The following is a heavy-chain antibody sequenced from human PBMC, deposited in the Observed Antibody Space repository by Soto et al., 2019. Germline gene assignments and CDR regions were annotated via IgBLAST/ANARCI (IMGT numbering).Heavy chain of an antibody. CDR1: GFTFSSYG. V-gene: IGHV3-33*01. Sequence: QVQLVESGGGVVQPGNSLRLSCAASGFTFSSYGMXWVRQAPGXGLEWVAVIWYDGSNKYYADSVKGRFTISRDNSKNTLYLQMNSLRAEDTAVYYCARDQQWLVRFYFDFWGQGTLVTVSS. CDR2: IWYDGSNK. J-gene: IGHJ4*02. CDR3: ARDQQWLVRFYFDF. D-gene: IGHD6-19*01.